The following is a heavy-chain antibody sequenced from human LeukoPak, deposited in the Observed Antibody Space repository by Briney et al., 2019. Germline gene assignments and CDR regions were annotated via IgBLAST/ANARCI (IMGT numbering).Heavy chain of an antibody. CDR3: AKDMLRWAFDM. J-gene: IGHJ3*02. Sequence: GGSLRLSCAASGFTVSSNYMSWVRQAPGKGLEWVSVISSGGTTYYADSVKGRFTISRDNSKNTLYLQMNSLRAEDTAVYYCAKDMLRWAFDMWGQGTMVTVSS. V-gene: IGHV3-66*01. D-gene: IGHD2-8*01. CDR1: GFTVSSNY. CDR2: ISSGGTT.